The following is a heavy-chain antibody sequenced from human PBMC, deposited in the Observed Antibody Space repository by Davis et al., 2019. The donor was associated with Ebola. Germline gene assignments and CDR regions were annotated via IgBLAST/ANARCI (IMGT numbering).Heavy chain of an antibody. V-gene: IGHV1-3*01. D-gene: IGHD6-19*01. CDR3: ARDSGGWYYFDY. CDR2: INAGNGNT. CDR1: GYTFTSYA. Sequence: AALVKVSCKDSGYTFTSYAMHWVRQAPGQRLEWMGWINAGNGNTKYSQKFQGRVTITRDTSASTAYMELSSLRSEDTAVYYCARDSGGWYYFDYWGQGTLVTVSS. J-gene: IGHJ4*02.